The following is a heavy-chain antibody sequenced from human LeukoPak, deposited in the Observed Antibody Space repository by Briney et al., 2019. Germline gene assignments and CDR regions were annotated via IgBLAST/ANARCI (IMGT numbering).Heavy chain of an antibody. CDR3: ARGGGCSGGSCYLDDAFDI. V-gene: IGHV1-8*03. CDR1: GYTFTSYD. CDR2: MNPNSGNT. D-gene: IGHD2-15*01. Sequence: GASVKVSCKASGYTFTSYDINWVRQATGQGLEWMGWMNPNSGNTGYAQKFQGRVTITRNTSISTAYMELSSLRSEDTAVYYCARGGGCSGGSCYLDDAFDIWGQGTMVTVSS. J-gene: IGHJ3*02.